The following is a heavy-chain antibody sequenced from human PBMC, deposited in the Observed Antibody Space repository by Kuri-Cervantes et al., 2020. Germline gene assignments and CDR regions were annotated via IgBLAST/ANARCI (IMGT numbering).Heavy chain of an antibody. CDR1: GFTFSSYS. J-gene: IGHJ4*02. CDR3: AKDLNYYDSSGYYSGFDY. Sequence: LSLTCAASGFTFSSYSMNWVRQAPGKGLEWVSYISSSSSTIYYADSVKGRFTISRDNAKNSLYLQMNSLRAEDTAVYYCAKDLNYYDSSGYYSGFDYWGQGTLVTVSS. CDR2: ISSSSSTI. D-gene: IGHD3-22*01. V-gene: IGHV3-48*01.